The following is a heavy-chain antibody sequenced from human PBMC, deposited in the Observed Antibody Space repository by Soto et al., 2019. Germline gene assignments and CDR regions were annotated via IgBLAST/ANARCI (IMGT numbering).Heavy chain of an antibody. J-gene: IGHJ4*02. Sequence: SETLSLTCAVYGGSFSGYYWSWIRQPPGKGLEWIGEINHSGSTNYNPSLKSRVTISVDTSKNQFSLKLSSVTAADTAVYYCARGAAYDSRGSPGYWGQGTLVTVSS. V-gene: IGHV4-34*01. D-gene: IGHD3-22*01. CDR1: GGSFSGYY. CDR2: INHSGST. CDR3: ARGAAYDSRGSPGY.